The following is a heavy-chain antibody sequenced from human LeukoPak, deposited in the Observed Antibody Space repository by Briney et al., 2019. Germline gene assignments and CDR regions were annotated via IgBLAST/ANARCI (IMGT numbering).Heavy chain of an antibody. CDR2: TYYRSKWYN. CDR1: GDSVSSNSAA. D-gene: IGHD6-13*01. J-gene: IGHJ2*01. Sequence: SQTLSLTCAISGDSVSSNSAAWNWIRQSPSRGLEWLGRTYYRSKWYNDYAVSVKSRITINPDTSKNPFSMQLNSVTPEDTAVYYCARQEWGIAAAASYWYFDLWGRGTLVTVSS. V-gene: IGHV6-1*01. CDR3: ARQEWGIAAAASYWYFDL.